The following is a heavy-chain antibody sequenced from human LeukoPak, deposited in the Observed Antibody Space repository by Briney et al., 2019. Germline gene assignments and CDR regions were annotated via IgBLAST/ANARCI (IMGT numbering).Heavy chain of an antibody. CDR1: GYTFTGYY. CDR3: VRGGDGDRRDFDY. V-gene: IGHV1-2*02. J-gene: IGHJ4*02. Sequence: ASVKVSCKASGYTFTGYYMHWVRRAPGQGLEWMGWINPNSGGTNYAQKFQGRVTMTRDTSINTAYMELNSLRSDDSAIYYCVRGGDGDRRDFDYWGQGTLVTVSS. CDR2: INPNSGGT. D-gene: IGHD5-24*01.